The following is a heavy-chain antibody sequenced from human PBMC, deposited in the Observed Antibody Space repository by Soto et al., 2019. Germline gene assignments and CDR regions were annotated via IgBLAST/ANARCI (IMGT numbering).Heavy chain of an antibody. Sequence: EVPLGESGGGLVQPGGSLRLSCAASGLTVSSNYMSWVRQAPGKGLEWVSVIYSGGSTYYADSVKGRFIISRDNSQNTVYLQMNSLRAEDTAVYYCARDSGDAWYFDLWGRGTLVTVSS. D-gene: IGHD7-27*01. V-gene: IGHV3-66*01. J-gene: IGHJ2*01. CDR3: ARDSGDAWYFDL. CDR1: GLTVSSNY. CDR2: IYSGGST.